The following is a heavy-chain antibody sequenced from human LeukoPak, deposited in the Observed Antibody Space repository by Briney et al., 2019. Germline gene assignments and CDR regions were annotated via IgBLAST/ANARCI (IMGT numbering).Heavy chain of an antibody. V-gene: IGHV3-30*18. D-gene: IGHD5-12*01. CDR1: GFTFSSYG. Sequence: PGRSLRLSCAASGFTFSSYGMHWVRQAPGKGLEWVAVISYDGSNKYYADSVKGRFTISRDNSTNTLYLQMNSLRAEDTAVYYCAKDRVATIMIDYWGQGTLVTVSS. CDR2: ISYDGSNK. CDR3: AKDRVATIMIDY. J-gene: IGHJ4*02.